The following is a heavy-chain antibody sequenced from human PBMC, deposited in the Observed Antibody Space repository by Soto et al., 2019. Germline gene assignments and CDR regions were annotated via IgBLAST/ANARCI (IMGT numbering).Heavy chain of an antibody. J-gene: IGHJ4*02. CDR3: TTGEAFRTGDYVDY. V-gene: IGHV3-15*01. CDR1: GFTFSNAW. CDR2: IKSKTDGGTT. Sequence: GGSLRLSCAASGFTFSNAWMSWVRQAPGKGLEWVGRIKSKTDGGTTDYAAPVKGGFTISRDDSKNTLYLQMNSLKTEDTAVYYCTTGEAFRTGDYVDYWGQGTLVTVSS. D-gene: IGHD3-16*01.